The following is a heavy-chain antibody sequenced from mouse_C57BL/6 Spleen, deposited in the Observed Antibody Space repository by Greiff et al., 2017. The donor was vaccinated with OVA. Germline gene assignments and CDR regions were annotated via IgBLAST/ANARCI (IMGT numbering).Heavy chain of an antibody. V-gene: IGHV7-1*01. CDR2: SRNKANDYTT. Sequence: EVQLVESGGGLVQSGRSLRLTCATSGFTFSDFYMEWVRQAPGKGLEWIAASRNKANDYTTEYSASVKGRFIVSSDTSPSILYLQMNALRAEDTAMYYCARDAWPWDAMDYWGQGTSVTVSS. D-gene: IGHD4-1*01. J-gene: IGHJ4*01. CDR1: GFTFSDFY. CDR3: ARDAWPWDAMDY.